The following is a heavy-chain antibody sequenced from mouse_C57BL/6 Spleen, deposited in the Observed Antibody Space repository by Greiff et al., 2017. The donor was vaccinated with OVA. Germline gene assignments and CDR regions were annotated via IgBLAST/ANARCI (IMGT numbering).Heavy chain of an antibody. CDR2: FYPGSGSI. CDR1: GYTFTEYT. CDR3: ARHEDQGESVNWRPMDY. Sequence: VQLQQSGAELVKPGASVKLSCKASGYTFTEYTIHWVKQRSGQGLEWIGWFYPGSGSIKYNEKFKDKATLTADKSSSTVYMELSRLTSEDSAVYFCARHEDQGESVNWRPMDYWGQGTSVTVSS. J-gene: IGHJ4*01. D-gene: IGHD4-1*02. V-gene: IGHV1-62-2*01.